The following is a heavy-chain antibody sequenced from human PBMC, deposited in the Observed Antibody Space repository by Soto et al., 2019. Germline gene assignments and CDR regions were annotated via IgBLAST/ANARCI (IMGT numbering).Heavy chain of an antibody. D-gene: IGHD3-3*01. V-gene: IGHV3-23*01. CDR1: GFTFSSYA. Sequence: GGSLRLSCAASGFTFSSYAMSWVRQAPGKGLEWVSAITGSGDSTYYADTGKGRFTVSRDNSNNTLYLQMNSLRAEDTAVYYCAKVCVFTIREGFDYWGLGTLVTVSS. CDR2: ITGSGDST. J-gene: IGHJ4*02. CDR3: AKVCVFTIREGFDY.